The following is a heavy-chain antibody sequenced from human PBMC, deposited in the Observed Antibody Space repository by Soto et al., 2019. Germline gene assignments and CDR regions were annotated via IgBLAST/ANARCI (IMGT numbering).Heavy chain of an antibody. CDR2: ISDSSTYI. J-gene: IGHJ6*02. D-gene: IGHD6-6*01. CDR1: GFTFSNYA. CDR3: ARSIAAPLKYYFYYHGMDV. V-gene: IGHV3-21*03. Sequence: GSLRLSCAASGFTFSNYAMNWVRQAPWKGLEWVSSISDSSTYIYHADSVKGRFTISRDNAKNSLYLQMNSLRAEDTAVYFCARSIAAPLKYYFYYHGMDVWGQGTTVTVS.